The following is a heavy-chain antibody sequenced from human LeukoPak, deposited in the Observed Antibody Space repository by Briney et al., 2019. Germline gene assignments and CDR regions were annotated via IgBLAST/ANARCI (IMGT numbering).Heavy chain of an antibody. CDR3: ARDGDYYDSSGYYNY. Sequence: PGGSLRLSCAASGFTFSSYSMNWVRQAPGKGLEWVSSISSSGTYVYYADSVKGRFTISRDNSKNTLYLQMNSLRAEDTAVYYCARDGDYYDSSGYYNYWGQGTLVTVSS. J-gene: IGHJ4*02. CDR2: ISSSGTYV. V-gene: IGHV3-21*01. D-gene: IGHD3-22*01. CDR1: GFTFSSYS.